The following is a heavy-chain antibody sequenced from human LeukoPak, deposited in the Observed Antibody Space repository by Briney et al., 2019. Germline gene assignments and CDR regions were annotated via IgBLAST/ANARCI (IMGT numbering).Heavy chain of an antibody. CDR2: IYHSGST. CDR3: ASLVGGGAFDI. Sequence: SETLSLTCAVSGYSISSAYYWGWIRQPPGKGLEWIGSIYHSGSTYYNPSLKSRVTISVDTSKNQFSLKLSSVTAADTAVYYCASLVGGGAFDIWGQGTMVTVSS. CDR1: GYSISSAYY. V-gene: IGHV4-38-2*01. D-gene: IGHD2-15*01. J-gene: IGHJ3*02.